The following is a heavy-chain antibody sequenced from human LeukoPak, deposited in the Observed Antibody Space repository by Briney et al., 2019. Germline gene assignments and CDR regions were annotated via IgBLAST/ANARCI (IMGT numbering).Heavy chain of an antibody. CDR2: VKSDGSST. D-gene: IGHD1-26*01. J-gene: IGHJ3*01. V-gene: IGHV3-74*01. CDR3: ARGGSPPEAPGDTFDV. Sequence: PGGSLTLSCAASGFTFSSCWMHWVRHAPGKGLVWVSRVKSDGSSTNYTDSVKGRFTVSRDNAKNTLILQMNSLRAEDTAVYYCARGGSPPEAPGDTFDVWGQGTLVTVSS. CDR1: GFTFSSCW.